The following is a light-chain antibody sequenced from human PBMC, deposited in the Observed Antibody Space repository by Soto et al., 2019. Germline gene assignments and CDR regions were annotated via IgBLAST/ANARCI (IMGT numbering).Light chain of an antibody. V-gene: IGKV3-20*01. CDR3: QQYVSSPWA. CDR1: QSVSSSY. J-gene: IGKJ1*01. CDR2: GAS. Sequence: EIVLTQSPGTLSLSPGDRATLSCRTSQSVSSSYLAWYQQKPGQAPRLLIYGASRRATGIPDRFSGSGSGTDFTLTISRLEPEDFAVYFCQQYVSSPWAFGQGTKVEI.